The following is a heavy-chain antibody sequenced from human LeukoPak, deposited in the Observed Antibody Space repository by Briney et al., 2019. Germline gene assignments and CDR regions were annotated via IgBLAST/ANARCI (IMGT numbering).Heavy chain of an antibody. D-gene: IGHD3-10*01. CDR3: VKKFASGAYPYDY. Sequence: PGGSLRLSCSASGFTFSTSPMHWVRQAPGRRLEYVSGISSGGGITDYADSVKGRFIISRDNSKNTLYVQMGSLRVEDTAVYYCVKKFASGAYPYDYWGQGILVTVSS. CDR2: ISSGGGIT. CDR1: GFTFSTSP. V-gene: IGHV3-64*05. J-gene: IGHJ4*02.